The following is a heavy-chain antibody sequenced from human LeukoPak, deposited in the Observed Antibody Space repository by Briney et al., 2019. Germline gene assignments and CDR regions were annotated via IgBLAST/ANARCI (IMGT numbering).Heavy chain of an antibody. Sequence: PSETLSLTCAVSGGSISSSNWWSWVRQPPGKGLEWIGEIYHSGSTYYNPSLKSRVTISVDTSKNQFSLKLSSVTAADTAVYYCARRKGDFATVTTPYYYYMDVWGKGTTVTVSS. CDR2: IYHSGST. J-gene: IGHJ6*03. CDR1: GGSISSSNW. CDR3: ARRKGDFATVTTPYYYYMDV. D-gene: IGHD4-11*01. V-gene: IGHV4-4*02.